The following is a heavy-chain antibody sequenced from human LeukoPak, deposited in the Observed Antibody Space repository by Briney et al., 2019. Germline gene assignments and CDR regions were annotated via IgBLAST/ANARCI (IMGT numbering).Heavy chain of an antibody. CDR1: GGSISSSSYY. V-gene: IGHV4-39*07. D-gene: IGHD1-14*01. Sequence: PSETLSLTCTVSGGSISSSSYYWGWIRQPPGKGLEWIGSIYYSGSTYYNPSLKSRVTISVDMSKNQFSLKLSSVTAADTAVYYCARASEDYYYYYMDVWGKGTTVIVSS. CDR3: ARASEDYYYYYMDV. CDR2: IYYSGST. J-gene: IGHJ6*03.